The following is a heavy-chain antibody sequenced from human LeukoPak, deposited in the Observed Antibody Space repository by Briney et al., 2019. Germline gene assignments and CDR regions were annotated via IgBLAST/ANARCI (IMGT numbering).Heavy chain of an antibody. CDR1: GGSITSGGYY. V-gene: IGHV4-31*03. CDR2: INYRGSP. CDR3: ARDVPKRAPYGVDV. J-gene: IGHJ6*02. D-gene: IGHD2-2*01. Sequence: SETLSLTCSVSGGSITSGGYYWSWIRQHPGKGLEWIGYINYRGSPDYNPSLKSRLSTSLDTSRNQFSLKLTSVTAADTAVYYCARDVPKRAPYGVDVWGQGTTVTVSS.